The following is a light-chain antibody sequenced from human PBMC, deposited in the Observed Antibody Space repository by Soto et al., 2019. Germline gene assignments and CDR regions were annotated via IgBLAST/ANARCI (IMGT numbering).Light chain of an antibody. J-gene: IGKJ5*01. CDR3: QQYVSSPST. CDR1: QSFTRNY. Sequence: EIVLTQSPGTLSLSPGERATLSCRAGQSFTRNYLPWYQQKPGQAPRLLIHGASSRATGIPDRFSGSGSGTDFTLTISRLEPEDSAVYYCQQYVSSPSTFGQGTRLEIK. V-gene: IGKV3-20*01. CDR2: GAS.